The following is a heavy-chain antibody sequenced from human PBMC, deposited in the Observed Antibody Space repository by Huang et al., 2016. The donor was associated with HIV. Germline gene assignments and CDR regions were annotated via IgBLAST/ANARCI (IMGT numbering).Heavy chain of an antibody. CDR2: INPSGGST. D-gene: IGHD2-2*01. CDR3: ARVRCSSTSCYGMDV. J-gene: IGHJ6*02. V-gene: IGHV1-46*01. CDR1: GYTFTSYY. Sequence: QVQLVQSGAEVKKPGASVKVSCKASGYTFTSYYMHWVRQAPGQGLEWMGIINPSGGSTSYAQKFQCRVTMTRDTSTSTVYMELSSLRSEDTAVYYCARVRCSSTSCYGMDVWGQGTTVTVSS.